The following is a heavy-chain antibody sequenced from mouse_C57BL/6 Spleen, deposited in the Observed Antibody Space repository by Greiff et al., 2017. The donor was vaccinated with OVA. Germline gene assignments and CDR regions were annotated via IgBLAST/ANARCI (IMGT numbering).Heavy chain of an antibody. Sequence: EVKLEESGAGLVQPGGSMKISCKASGYTFSDYYMAWVHQVPEKGLEWVASINYDGSRTNYLDSLKSRFIIPRDNAKNILYLQMSSRKAEDTATYYGARGGSSYLFDDWGQGTTLSVSS. V-gene: IGHV5-16*01. CDR3: ARGGSSYLFDD. CDR2: INYDGSRT. CDR1: GYTFSDYY. J-gene: IGHJ2*01. D-gene: IGHD1-1*01.